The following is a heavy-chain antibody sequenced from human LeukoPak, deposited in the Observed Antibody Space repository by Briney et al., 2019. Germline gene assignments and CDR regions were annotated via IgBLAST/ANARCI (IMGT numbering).Heavy chain of an antibody. CDR1: GFTFSSYS. Sequence: GGSLRLSCAASGFTFSSYSMNWVRQAPGKGLEGGSSISSSSSYIYYADSVKGRFTISRDNAKNSLYLPMTSLRAEDTAVYYCARDPFPARGYSYEANIWGQGTMVTVSS. V-gene: IGHV3-21*01. CDR2: ISSSSSYI. J-gene: IGHJ3*02. CDR3: ARDPFPARGYSYEANI. D-gene: IGHD5-18*01.